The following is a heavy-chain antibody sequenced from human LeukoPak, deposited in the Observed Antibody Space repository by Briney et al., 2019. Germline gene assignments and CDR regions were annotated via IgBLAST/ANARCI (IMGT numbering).Heavy chain of an antibody. CDR2: IKQNGSEK. V-gene: IGHV3-7*01. CDR1: GFTFSSYW. CDR3: ASTHPALDAFDI. J-gene: IGHJ3*02. Sequence: AGTLRLTCAASGFTFSSYWMSWVRQAPGKGLEWVANIKQNGSEKYYVDSVKGRFTISRDNAKNSLYLQMNSLRAEDTAVYYCASTHPALDAFDIWGQGTMVTVSS.